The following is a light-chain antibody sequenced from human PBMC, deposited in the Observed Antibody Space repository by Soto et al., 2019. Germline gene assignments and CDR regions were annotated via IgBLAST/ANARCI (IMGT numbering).Light chain of an antibody. CDR3: QTYDNAPLT. CDR2: AAY. CDR1: QDISTY. Sequence: DIQMTQAPSSLSASVGDRVTITCRARQDISTYLAWYQQKPGKVPKLLISAAYTLQSGVPPRFSGSGSGTDFTLTISSLQHEDVATYYCQTYDNAPLTFGGGTKVEIK. V-gene: IGKV1-27*01. J-gene: IGKJ4*01.